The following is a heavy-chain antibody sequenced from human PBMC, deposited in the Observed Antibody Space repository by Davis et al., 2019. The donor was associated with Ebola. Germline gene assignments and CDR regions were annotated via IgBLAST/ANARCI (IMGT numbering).Heavy chain of an antibody. CDR1: GYTFTSYG. V-gene: IGHV1-46*03. D-gene: IGHD3-10*01. J-gene: IGHJ4*02. Sequence: ASVKVSCKASGYTFTSYGISWVRQAPGQGLEWMGIINPSGGSTSYAQKFQGRVTMTRDTSTSTVYMELSSLRSEDTAVYYCASSLYYGSGSYHPDCWGQGTLVTVSS. CDR3: ASSLYYGSGSYHPDC. CDR2: INPSGGST.